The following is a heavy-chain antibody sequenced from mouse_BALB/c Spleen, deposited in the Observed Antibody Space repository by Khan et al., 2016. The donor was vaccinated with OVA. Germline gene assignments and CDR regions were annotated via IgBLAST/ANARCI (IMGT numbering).Heavy chain of an antibody. CDR2: IYPGNVSP. CDR1: GYTFTSYY. J-gene: IGHJ3*01. CDR3: ARAGYGSFAY. Sequence: QVQLQQSGPELVKPGASVRISCKASGYTFTSYYIHWVKQRPGQGLDWIGWIYPGNVSPEYNERFKEKATLTTDTSSSTAYMQLSRLTSEDSAFYFCARAGYGSFAYWGQGTLVTVSA. D-gene: IGHD2-2*01. V-gene: IGHV1S56*01.